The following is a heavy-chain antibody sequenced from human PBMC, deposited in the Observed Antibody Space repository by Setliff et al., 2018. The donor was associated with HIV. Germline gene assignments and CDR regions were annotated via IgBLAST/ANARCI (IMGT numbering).Heavy chain of an antibody. D-gene: IGHD3-22*01. CDR1: GYTLSNYY. V-gene: IGHV1-46*01. J-gene: IGHJ2*01. Sequence: ASVKVSCKASGYTLSNYYMHWVRQAPGQGLEWMGIINPSGESTTYAQRFQGRVTMTTDRSTSTVYMELSSLRSEDTAVYYCARVVYDSGGFFTTAGPLYLDLWGRGTLVAVSS. CDR3: ARVVYDSGGFFTTAGPLYLDL. CDR2: INPSGEST.